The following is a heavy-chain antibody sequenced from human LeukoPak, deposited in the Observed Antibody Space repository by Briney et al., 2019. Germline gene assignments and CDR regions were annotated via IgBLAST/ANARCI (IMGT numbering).Heavy chain of an antibody. V-gene: IGHV4-39*01. Sequence: KPSETLSLTCTVSGGSISSYYWSWIRQPPGKGLEWIGSIYYSGSTYYNPSLKSRVTISVDTSKNQFSLKLSSVTAADTAVYYCARLSTVTTLHAFDIWGQGTMVTVSS. CDR2: IYYSGST. J-gene: IGHJ3*02. CDR3: ARLSTVTTLHAFDI. D-gene: IGHD4-17*01. CDR1: GGSISSYY.